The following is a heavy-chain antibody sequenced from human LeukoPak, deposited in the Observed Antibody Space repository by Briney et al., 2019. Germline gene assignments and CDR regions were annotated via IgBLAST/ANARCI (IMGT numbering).Heavy chain of an antibody. CDR1: GGSCSGYY. D-gene: IGHD1-26*01. CDR2: INHSGST. CDR3: ARGLLTIRGSYWDFIFDY. Sequence: PSETLSLTCAVYGGSCSGYYWSWIRQPPGKGLEWIGEINHSGSTNYNPSLKSRVTISVDPSKNQFSLKLSSVPAADTAVYYCARGLLTIRGSYWDFIFDYWGQGTLVTVSS. V-gene: IGHV4-34*01. J-gene: IGHJ4*02.